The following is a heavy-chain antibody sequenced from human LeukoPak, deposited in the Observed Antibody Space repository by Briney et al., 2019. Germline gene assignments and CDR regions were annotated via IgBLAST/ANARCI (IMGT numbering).Heavy chain of an antibody. J-gene: IGHJ4*02. CDR2: IYNSGSKT. CDR3: SKDVVPDSGWDLDY. CDR1: GFSLSTYS. V-gene: IGHV3-23*05. Sequence: GGSLRLSCTASGFSLSTYSMTWVRQGPGKGLEWVSSIYNSGSKTFYADSVKGRFTISRDNSKNTLYLQMNSLTAGDTAIYYCSKDVVPDSGWDLDYWGQGTLVTVSS. D-gene: IGHD6-19*01.